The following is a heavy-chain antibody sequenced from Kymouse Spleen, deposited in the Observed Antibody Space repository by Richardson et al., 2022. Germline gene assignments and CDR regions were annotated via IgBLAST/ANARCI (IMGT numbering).Heavy chain of an antibody. CDR2: IYPGDSDT. Sequence: EVQLVQSGAEVKKPGESLKISCKGSGYSFTSYWIGWVRQMPGKGLEWMGIIYPGDSDTRYSPSFQGQVTISADKSISTAYLQWSSLKASDTAMYYCARQRDDILTGYYFDYWGQGTLVTVSS. D-gene: IGHD3-9*01. V-gene: IGHV5-51*01. CDR1: GYSFTSYW. CDR3: ARQRDDILTGYYFDY. J-gene: IGHJ4*02.